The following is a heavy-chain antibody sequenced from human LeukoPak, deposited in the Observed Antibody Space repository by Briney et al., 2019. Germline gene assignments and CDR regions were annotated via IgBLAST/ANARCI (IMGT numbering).Heavy chain of an antibody. CDR3: ARTSSGWPYYFDY. D-gene: IGHD6-19*01. Sequence: SETLSLTCAVYGGSFSGYYWSWIRQPPGKGLEWIGEINHSGSTNYNPSLKSRFTISVYTSKNQFSLKLSSVTAADTAVYYCARTSSGWPYYFDYWGQGTLVTVSS. J-gene: IGHJ4*02. CDR1: GGSFSGYY. CDR2: INHSGST. V-gene: IGHV4-34*01.